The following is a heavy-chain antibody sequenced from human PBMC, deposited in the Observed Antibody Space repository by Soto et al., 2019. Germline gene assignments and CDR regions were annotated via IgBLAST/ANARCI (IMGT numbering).Heavy chain of an antibody. J-gene: IGHJ4*02. CDR1: GGSISSSSYY. Sequence: SSETLSLTCTVSGGSISSSSYYWGWIRQPPGKGLEWIGSIFYSGSTYYNPSLKSRVTISVDKSKNQFSLKLSSVTAADTAVYYCARLGLTQKYYYDSSGYLDYWGQGTLVTVSS. D-gene: IGHD3-22*01. CDR3: ARLGLTQKYYYDSSGYLDY. CDR2: IFYSGST. V-gene: IGHV4-39*07.